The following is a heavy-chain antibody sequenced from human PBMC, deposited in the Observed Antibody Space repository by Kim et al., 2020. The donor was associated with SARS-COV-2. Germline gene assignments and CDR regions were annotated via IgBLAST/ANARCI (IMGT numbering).Heavy chain of an antibody. J-gene: IGHJ4*02. CDR2: INIDGSTT. Sequence: GGSLRLSCAASGFTFSSYWIHWVRQAPGKGLVWLSRINIDGSTTNYADSVKGRLTISRDNARNTLYLQMNSLRAEDTAVYYCARGGQQLATLDYWGQGTLVTVSS. D-gene: IGHD6-13*01. CDR3: ARGGQQLATLDY. CDR1: GFTFSSYW. V-gene: IGHV3-74*01.